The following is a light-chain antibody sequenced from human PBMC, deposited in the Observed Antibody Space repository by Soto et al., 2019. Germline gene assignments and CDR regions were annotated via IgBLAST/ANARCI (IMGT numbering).Light chain of an antibody. CDR1: QGIGSY. CDR3: QQLNNYPTT. CDR2: PAS. Sequence: DIPLTQSPSFLSSSVGDRVTITCRASQGIGSYVAWYQQKPGKAPKLLIYPASTLQSGVPSRFTGSGSGTEFTLTIGSLQPEDFATYYCQQLNNYPTTFGGGTQV. J-gene: IGKJ4*01. V-gene: IGKV1-9*01.